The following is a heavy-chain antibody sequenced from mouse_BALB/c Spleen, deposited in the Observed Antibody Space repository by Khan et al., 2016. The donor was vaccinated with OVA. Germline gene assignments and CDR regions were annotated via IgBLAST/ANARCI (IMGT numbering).Heavy chain of an antibody. CDR3: ARRGLRWDFDY. J-gene: IGHJ2*01. CDR1: GYTFINYW. V-gene: IGHV1-7*01. CDR2: INPSTGYT. Sequence: QVQLKQSGAELAKPGASVKMSCKASGYTFINYWILWVKQRPGQGLEWIGYINPSTGYTEYNQNFKDKATCTADKSSSTAYMQLNSLTSEDSAVYYCARRGLRWDFDYWGQGTTLTVSS. D-gene: IGHD1-1*01.